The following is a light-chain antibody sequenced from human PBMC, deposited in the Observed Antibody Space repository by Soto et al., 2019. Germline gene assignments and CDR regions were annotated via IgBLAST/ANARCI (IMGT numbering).Light chain of an antibody. Sequence: DIQMTQSPSSLSASVGDRVTIACRASQTISNYLHWYQQKPGKAPKLLIYAASSLQSGVPSRFSGSGSGTEFTLTISSLQPDDFATYYCQHYNSYSEAFGQGTKVDI. CDR2: AAS. J-gene: IGKJ1*01. CDR3: QHYNSYSEA. V-gene: IGKV1-5*01. CDR1: QTISNY.